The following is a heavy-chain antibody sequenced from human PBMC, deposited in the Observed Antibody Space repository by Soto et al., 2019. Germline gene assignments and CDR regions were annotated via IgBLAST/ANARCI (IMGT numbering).Heavy chain of an antibody. CDR2: IKQDGSEK. CDR1: GFTFSSYW. Sequence: GGSLRLSCAASGFTFSSYWMSWVRQAPGKGLEWVANIKQDGSEKYYVDSVKGRFTISRDNAKNSLYLQMNSLRAEDTAVYYCARATISSTSCYTYWGQGTLVTVSS. D-gene: IGHD2-2*02. V-gene: IGHV3-7*01. J-gene: IGHJ4*02. CDR3: ARATISSTSCYTY.